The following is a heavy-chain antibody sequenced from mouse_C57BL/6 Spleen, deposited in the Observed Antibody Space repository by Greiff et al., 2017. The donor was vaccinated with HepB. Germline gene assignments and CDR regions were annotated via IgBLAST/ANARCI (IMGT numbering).Heavy chain of an antibody. J-gene: IGHJ2*01. Sequence: QVQLKQSGAELVKPGASVKISCKASGYAFSSYWMNWVKQRPGKGLEWIGQIYPGDGDTNYNGKFKGKATLTADKSSSTAYMQLSCLTSEDSAVYFCARGATGTGDYWGQGTTLTVSS. D-gene: IGHD4-1*02. V-gene: IGHV1-80*01. CDR1: GYAFSSYW. CDR2: IYPGDGDT. CDR3: ARGATGTGDY.